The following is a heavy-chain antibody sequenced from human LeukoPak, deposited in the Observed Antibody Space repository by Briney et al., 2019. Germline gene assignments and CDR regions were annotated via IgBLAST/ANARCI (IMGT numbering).Heavy chain of an antibody. D-gene: IGHD5-18*01. CDR1: GFTFSSYS. J-gene: IGHJ4*02. CDR3: ASRGGDTAMVIDFDY. CDR2: ISSSSSYI. V-gene: IGHV3-21*01. Sequence: GGSLRLSCAASGFTFSSYSMNWVRQAPGKGLEWVSSISSSSSYIYYADSVKGRFTISRGNAKNSLYLQMNSLRAEDTAVYYCASRGGDTAMVIDFDYWGQGTLVTVSS.